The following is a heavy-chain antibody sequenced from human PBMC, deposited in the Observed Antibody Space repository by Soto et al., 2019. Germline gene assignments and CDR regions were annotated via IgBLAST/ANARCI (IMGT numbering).Heavy chain of an antibody. V-gene: IGHV1-8*01. CDR1: GYTFNRHD. CDR3: AREGLYGSIQDNTFYI. CDR2: MNPNSGNT. J-gene: IGHJ3*02. D-gene: IGHD6-19*01. Sequence: QVQLVQSGAEVKRSGASVRISCKASGYTFNRHDINWVRQATGQGPEWIGWMNPNSGNTGYAQKFQGRVTMTRDSSITTAYMDLSSLTSEDTAIYYCAREGLYGSIQDNTFYIWGQGTMVSVSS.